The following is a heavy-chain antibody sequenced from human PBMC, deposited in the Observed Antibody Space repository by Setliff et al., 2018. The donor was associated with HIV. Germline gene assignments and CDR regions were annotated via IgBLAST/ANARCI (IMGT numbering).Heavy chain of an antibody. V-gene: IGHV3-23*01. J-gene: IGHJ1*01. Sequence: GESLKISCAASGFTFSSYAMSWVRQAPGKGLEWVSAISGSGGSTYYADSVKGRFTISRDNAKNSLYLQMNSLRGEDTAVYYCAGESSIAVAEYFQHWGQGTLVTVSS. CDR1: GFTFSSYA. CDR2: ISGSGGST. D-gene: IGHD6-19*01. CDR3: AGESSIAVAEYFQH.